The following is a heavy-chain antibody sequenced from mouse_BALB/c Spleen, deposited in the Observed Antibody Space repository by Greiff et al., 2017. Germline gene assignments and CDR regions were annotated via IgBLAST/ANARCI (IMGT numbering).Heavy chain of an antibody. J-gene: IGHJ3*01. CDR2: ISYSGST. Sequence: DVKLQESGPGLVKPSQSLSLTCTVTGYSITSDYAWNWIRQFPGNKLEWMGYISYSGSTSYNPSLKSRISITRDTSKNQFFLQLNSVTTEDTATYYCAVGYDTSGFAYWGQGTLVTVSA. V-gene: IGHV3-2*02. CDR3: AVGYDTSGFAY. D-gene: IGHD2-2*01. CDR1: GYSITSDYA.